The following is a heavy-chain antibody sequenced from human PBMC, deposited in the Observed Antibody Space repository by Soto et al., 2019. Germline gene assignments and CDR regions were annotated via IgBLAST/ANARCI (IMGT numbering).Heavy chain of an antibody. CDR1: GGSFSGYY. CDR2: INHSGST. J-gene: IGHJ6*02. V-gene: IGHV4-34*01. CDR3: ARGKGYYQHYGMDV. D-gene: IGHD3-10*01. Sequence: QVQLQQWGAGLLKPSETLSLTCAVYGGSFSGYYWSWIRQPPGKGLEWIGEINHSGSTNYNPSLKCRVTISVDTSKNQFSLKLSSVTAADTAVYYCARGKGYYQHYGMDVWGQGTTVTVSS.